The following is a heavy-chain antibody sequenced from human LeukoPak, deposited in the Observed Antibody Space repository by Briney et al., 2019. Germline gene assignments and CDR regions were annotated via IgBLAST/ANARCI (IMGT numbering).Heavy chain of an antibody. CDR1: GYTFTGYF. CDR3: ARDMRGSGSYPGDY. V-gene: IGHV1-2*04. J-gene: IGHJ4*02. D-gene: IGHD3-10*01. Sequence: GASVKVSCKASGYTFTGYFMHWVRQAPGQGPEWMGWINPNSGGTNYAQKFQGWVTMTRDTSISTAYMELSRLRSDDTAVYYCARDMRGSGSYPGDYWGQGTLVTVSS. CDR2: INPNSGGT.